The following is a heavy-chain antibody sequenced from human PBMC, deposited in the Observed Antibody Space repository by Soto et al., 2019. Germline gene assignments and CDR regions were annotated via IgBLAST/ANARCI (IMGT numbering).Heavy chain of an antibody. J-gene: IGHJ6*02. CDR2: IYHSGST. Sequence: SETLSLTCAVSGGSISSGGYSWSWIRQPPGKGLEWIGYIYHSGSTYYNPSLKSRVTISVDRSKNQFSLKLSSVTAADTAVYYCAREGSNGYSRGYSYGMDVWGQGTTVTVS. V-gene: IGHV4-30-2*01. CDR3: AREGSNGYSRGYSYGMDV. CDR1: GGSISSGGYS. D-gene: IGHD6-13*01.